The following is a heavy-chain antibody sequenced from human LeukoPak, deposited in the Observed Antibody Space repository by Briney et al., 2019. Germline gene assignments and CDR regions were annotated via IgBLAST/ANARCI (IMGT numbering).Heavy chain of an antibody. CDR1: GASVSSNTAA. Sequence: SQTLSLTCAISGASVSSNTAAWNWFRQSPSRGLEWLGRTYYRPKWYDDYELSLKSRISINADTSKNQFSLQLSSVSPEDTAVYFCAREGGYGIIDFWGQGTLVTVSS. V-gene: IGHV6-1*01. D-gene: IGHD5-12*01. CDR3: AREGGYGIIDF. CDR2: TYYRPKWYD. J-gene: IGHJ4*02.